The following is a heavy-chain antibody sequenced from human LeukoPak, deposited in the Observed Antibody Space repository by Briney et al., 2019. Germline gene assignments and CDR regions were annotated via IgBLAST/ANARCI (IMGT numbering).Heavy chain of an antibody. J-gene: IGHJ4*02. D-gene: IGHD3-10*01. CDR3: GRRLGSYYVDN. CDR1: RFSFSSYG. CDR2: ISYDGKNI. V-gene: IGHV3-30*03. Sequence: GGVVQPGRSLRLSCAASRFSFSSYGMHWVRQAPGKGLEWVSVISYDGKNIYYADSVKGRFTISRDNSKNTLYLQMNSLRAEDTAVYYCGRRLGSYYVDNWGQGTLVTVSS.